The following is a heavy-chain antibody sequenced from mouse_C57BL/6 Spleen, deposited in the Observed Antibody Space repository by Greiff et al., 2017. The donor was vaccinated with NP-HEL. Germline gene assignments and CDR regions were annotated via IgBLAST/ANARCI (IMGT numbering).Heavy chain of an antibody. V-gene: IGHV5-9*01. CDR1: GFTFSSYT. D-gene: IGHD3-1*01. CDR3: ARHGALETDYAMDY. Sequence: EVQVVESGGGLVKPGGSLKLSCAASGFTFSSYTMSWVRQTPEKRLEWVATISGGGGNTYYPDSVKGRFTISRDNAKNTLYLQMSSLRSEDTALYYCARHGALETDYAMDYWGQGTSVTVSS. J-gene: IGHJ4*01. CDR2: ISGGGGNT.